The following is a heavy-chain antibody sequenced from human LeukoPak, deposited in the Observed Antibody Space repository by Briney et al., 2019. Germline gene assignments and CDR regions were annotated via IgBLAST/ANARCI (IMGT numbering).Heavy chain of an antibody. V-gene: IGHV1-2*02. D-gene: IGHD2-2*01. J-gene: IGHJ4*02. CDR2: NNPNSGGT. CDR3: AKETATLLVAPAANSFDY. CDR1: GYTFTGYY. Sequence: GASVKVSCKASGYTFTGYYVHWVRQAPGQGLEWMGWNNPNSGGTNYAQKFQGRVTMTRDTSISTAYMELSGLRSDDTAVYHCAKETATLLVAPAANSFDYWGQGTLVTVSS.